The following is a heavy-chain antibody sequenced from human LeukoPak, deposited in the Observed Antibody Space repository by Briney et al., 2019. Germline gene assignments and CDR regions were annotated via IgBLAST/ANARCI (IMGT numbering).Heavy chain of an antibody. J-gene: IGHJ6*04. Sequence: GGSLRLSCAASGFTFSSYAMSWVRQAPGKGLEWVSAISGSGGSTYYADSVKGRFTISRDNSKNTLYLQMNSLRAEDTAVYYCAKVTLGYCSSTSCPYYYGMDVWGKGTTVTVSS. CDR1: GFTFSSYA. CDR2: ISGSGGST. CDR3: AKVTLGYCSSTSCPYYYGMDV. D-gene: IGHD2-2*01. V-gene: IGHV3-23*01.